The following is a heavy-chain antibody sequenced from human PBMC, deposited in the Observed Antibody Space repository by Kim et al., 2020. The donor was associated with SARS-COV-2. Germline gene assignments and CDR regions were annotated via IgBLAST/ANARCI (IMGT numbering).Heavy chain of an antibody. J-gene: IGHJ6*02. Sequence: ASVKVSCKASGYTFTGYYMHWVRQAPGQGLEWMGWINPNSGGTNYAQKFQGRVTMTRDTSISTAYMELSRLRSDDTAVYYCARDRGIEGGSGTKFINYYYGMDVWGQGTTVTVSS. D-gene: IGHD3-10*01. CDR2: INPNSGGT. CDR1: GYTFTGYY. V-gene: IGHV1-2*02. CDR3: ARDRGIEGGSGTKFINYYYGMDV.